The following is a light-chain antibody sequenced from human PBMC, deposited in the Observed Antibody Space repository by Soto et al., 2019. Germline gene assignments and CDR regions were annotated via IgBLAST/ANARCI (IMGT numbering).Light chain of an antibody. CDR1: QGIRSF. J-gene: IGKJ1*01. CDR2: AAS. Sequence: DIQLTQSPSFLSASVGDRVISTCRASQGIRSFLAWYQQKPGKAPKLLIYAASTLQSGVPSRFSGSGSGTEFALTISSLQPEDVANYYCQQLNSYPRTFGQGTKVEIK. V-gene: IGKV1-9*01. CDR3: QQLNSYPRT.